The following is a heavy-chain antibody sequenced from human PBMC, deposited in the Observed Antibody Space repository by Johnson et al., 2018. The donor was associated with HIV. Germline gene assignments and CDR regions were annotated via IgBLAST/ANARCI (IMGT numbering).Heavy chain of an antibody. CDR2: INWTGGST. D-gene: IGHD2-21*01. Sequence: VQLVESGGGVVRPGGSLRLSCEASGFTFDDYGMSWVRQGPGKGLEWVSGINWTGGSTGYADSVKGRLPLSRDNSKNTMYLQMNSLGLEETAVYFCAMGGGCGGDCYSGYDAFDIWGQGTMVTVSS. CDR1: GFTFDDYG. V-gene: IGHV3-20*04. J-gene: IGHJ3*02. CDR3: AMGGGCGGDCYSGYDAFDI.